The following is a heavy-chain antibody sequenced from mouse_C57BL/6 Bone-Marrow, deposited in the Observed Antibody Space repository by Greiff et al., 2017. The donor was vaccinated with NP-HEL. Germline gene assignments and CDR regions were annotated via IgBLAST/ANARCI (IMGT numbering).Heavy chain of an antibody. Sequence: EVQLQQSGAELVRPGASVKLSCTVSGFNIKDDYMHWVKQRPEQGLEWIGWIDPENGDTEYASKFQGKATITADTSSNTAYLQLSSLSPWAAAVEHVTTGGSSPYAMDYWGQGTSVTVSS. J-gene: IGHJ4*01. CDR2: IDPENGDT. D-gene: IGHD1-1*01. CDR3: TTGGSSPYAMDY. CDR1: GFNIKDDY. V-gene: IGHV14-4*01.